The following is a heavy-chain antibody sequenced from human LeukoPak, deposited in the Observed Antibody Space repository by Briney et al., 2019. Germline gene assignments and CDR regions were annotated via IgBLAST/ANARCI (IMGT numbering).Heavy chain of an antibody. CDR2: IYSGGST. V-gene: IGHV3-53*01. J-gene: IGHJ6*04. CDR3: AELGITMIGGV. Sequence: PGGSLRLSCAASGFIDSSNYMSWVRQAPGKGLEWVSVIYSGGSTYYADSVKGRFTISRDNAKNSLYLQMNSLRAEDTAVYYCAELGITMIGGVWGKGTTVTISS. D-gene: IGHD3-10*02. CDR1: GFIDSSNY.